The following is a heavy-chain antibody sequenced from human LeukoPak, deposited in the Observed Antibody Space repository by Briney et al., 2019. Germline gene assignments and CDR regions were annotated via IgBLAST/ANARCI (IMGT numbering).Heavy chain of an antibody. J-gene: IGHJ6*02. D-gene: IGHD3-3*01. V-gene: IGHV3-9*01. Sequence: GGSLRLSCAASGFTFDDYAMHWVRQAPGKGLEWVSGISWNSGSIGYADSVKGRFTISRNNAKNSLYLQMNSLRAEDTALYYCAKDRDDFWSGPTGGMDVWGQGTTVTVSS. CDR3: AKDRDDFWSGPTGGMDV. CDR2: ISWNSGSI. CDR1: GFTFDDYA.